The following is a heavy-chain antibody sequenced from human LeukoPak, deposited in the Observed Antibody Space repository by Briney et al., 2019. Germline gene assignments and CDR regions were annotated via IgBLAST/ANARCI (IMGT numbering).Heavy chain of an antibody. J-gene: IGHJ2*01. CDR2: IYYSGST. CDR1: GGSISSGDYY. Sequence: SQTLSLTCTVSGGSISSGDYYRSWIRQPPGKGLEWIGYIYYSGSTYYNPSLKSRVTISVDTSKNQFSLKLSSVTAADTAVYYCARSLYDSSGSHWYFDLWGRGTLVTVSS. V-gene: IGHV4-30-4*01. D-gene: IGHD3-22*01. CDR3: ARSLYDSSGSHWYFDL.